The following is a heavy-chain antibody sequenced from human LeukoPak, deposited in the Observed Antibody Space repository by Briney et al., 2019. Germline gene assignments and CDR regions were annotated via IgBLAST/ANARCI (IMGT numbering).Heavy chain of an antibody. Sequence: GGSLRLSCAASGFTFSTYEMSWVRQAPGRGLEWVSYISSSGDTIYNADSVKGQFTISGDNPKNSLYLQMNSLRAEDTAVYYCARLSGTYSDYWGQGTLVTVSS. CDR3: ARLSGTYSDY. CDR2: ISSSGDTI. CDR1: GFTFSTYE. V-gene: IGHV3-48*03. D-gene: IGHD1-26*01. J-gene: IGHJ4*02.